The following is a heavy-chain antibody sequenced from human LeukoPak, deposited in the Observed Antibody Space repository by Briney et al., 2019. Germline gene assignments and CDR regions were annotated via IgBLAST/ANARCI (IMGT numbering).Heavy chain of an antibody. V-gene: IGHV3-23*01. CDR1: GFTFSSYA. CDR2: ISGSGGST. Sequence: GGSLRLSCAASGFTFSSYAMSWVRQAPGKGLEWVSAISGSGGSTYYADSVKGRFTISRDNSKNTLYLQMDSLRAEDTAVYYCAKDPIAVAKSGYFDYWGQGTLVTVSS. CDR3: AKDPIAVAKSGYFDY. D-gene: IGHD6-19*01. J-gene: IGHJ4*02.